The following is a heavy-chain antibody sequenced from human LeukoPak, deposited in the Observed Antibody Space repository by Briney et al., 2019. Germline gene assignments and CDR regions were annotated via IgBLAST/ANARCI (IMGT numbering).Heavy chain of an antibody. CDR3: ARVRVIDWGSSYFDY. V-gene: IGHV4-4*02. D-gene: IGHD3-9*01. J-gene: IGHJ4*02. Sequence: SGTLSLTCAASGDSISNSNWWSWVRQPPGKGLEWIGYIFHTGSTNYNPSLKSRVTISVDKSKNQFSLRLISVTAADTAVYFCARVRVIDWGSSYFDYWGQGNLVTVSS. CDR2: IFHTGST. CDR1: GDSISNSNW.